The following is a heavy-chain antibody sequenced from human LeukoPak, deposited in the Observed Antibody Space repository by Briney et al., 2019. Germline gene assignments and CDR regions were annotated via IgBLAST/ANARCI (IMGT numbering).Heavy chain of an antibody. V-gene: IGHV3-53*05. CDR3: AQDKVPMDV. CDR1: GFTVSSSY. J-gene: IGHJ6*03. Sequence: GGSLRLSCAASGFTVSSSYMNWVRQAPGKGLEWVSVIYSGGSTYYADSVKGRFTISRDNSKHTAHLQMSSLTTDDTGVYYCAQDKVPMDVWGKGTTVTVSS. CDR2: IYSGGST.